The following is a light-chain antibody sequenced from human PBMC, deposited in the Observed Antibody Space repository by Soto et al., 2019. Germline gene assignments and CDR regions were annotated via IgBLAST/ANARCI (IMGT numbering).Light chain of an antibody. V-gene: IGLV2-14*01. CDR3: SSYTSSSTPYV. J-gene: IGLJ1*01. CDR1: SSDVGAYNY. Sequence: QSALTQPASVSGSPGQSITISCTGTSSDVGAYNYVSWYQQHPGKAPKLIIYEVSNRPSGVSNRFSGSKSGNTASLTTSGLQAEDESDYYCSSYTSSSTPYVFGTGTKLTVL. CDR2: EVS.